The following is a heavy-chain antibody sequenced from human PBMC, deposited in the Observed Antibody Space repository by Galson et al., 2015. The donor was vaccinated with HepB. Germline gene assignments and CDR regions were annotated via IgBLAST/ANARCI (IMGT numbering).Heavy chain of an antibody. J-gene: IGHJ4*02. CDR3: ARTDYYEREYYFDY. CDR2: IYYSGST. V-gene: IGHV4-39*01. CDR1: DGSISSSSYY. D-gene: IGHD3-22*01. Sequence: ATMFLSSTVADGSISSSSYYWGWVRRQPGKGMEWIVSIYYSGSTYYNPSLKSRVTIYVDTSKNQFTLRLSLVTAADTAVYYCARTDYYEREYYFDYWGQGTLVTVSS.